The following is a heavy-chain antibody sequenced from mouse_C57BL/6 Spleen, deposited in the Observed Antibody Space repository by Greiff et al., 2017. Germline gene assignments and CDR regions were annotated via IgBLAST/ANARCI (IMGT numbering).Heavy chain of an antibody. Sequence: VQLKQSGPGLVKPSQSLSLTCSVTGYSITSGYYWNWIRQFPGNKLEWMGYISYDGSNNYNPSLKNRISITRDTSKNQFFLKLNSVTTEDTDTYYCARDSDYYGSSEGYFDVWGTGTTVTVSS. CDR2: ISYDGSN. V-gene: IGHV3-6*01. D-gene: IGHD1-1*01. J-gene: IGHJ1*03. CDR3: ARDSDYYGSSEGYFDV. CDR1: GYSITSGYY.